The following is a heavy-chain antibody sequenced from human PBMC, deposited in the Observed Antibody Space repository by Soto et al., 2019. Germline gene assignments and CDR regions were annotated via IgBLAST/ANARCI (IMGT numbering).Heavy chain of an antibody. CDR2: INPNSGGT. D-gene: IGHD3-22*01. CDR3: ARDRSPAVPPYGYDSSGYYYGHAFDI. Sequence: GASVKVSCKASGYTFTGYYMHWVRQAPGQGLEWMGWINPNSGGTNYAQKFQGRVTMTRDTSISTVYMELSRLRSDDTAVYYCARDRSPAVPPYGYDSSGYYYGHAFDIWGQGTMVTVSS. J-gene: IGHJ3*02. CDR1: GYTFTGYY. V-gene: IGHV1-2*02.